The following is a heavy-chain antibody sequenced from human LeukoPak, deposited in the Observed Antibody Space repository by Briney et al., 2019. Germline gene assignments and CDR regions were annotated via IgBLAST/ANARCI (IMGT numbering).Heavy chain of an antibody. CDR1: GFTFSSYA. D-gene: IGHD2-2*01. CDR3: ARGVPAAPDF. Sequence: GGSLRLSCAASGFTFSSYAMLWVRRAPGKGLEYVSAISSNGGSTYYANSVKGRFTNSRDNSKNALDLQMGSLRAEDMAVYYCARGVPAAPDFWGQGTLVSVSS. V-gene: IGHV3-64*01. CDR2: ISSNGGST. J-gene: IGHJ4*02.